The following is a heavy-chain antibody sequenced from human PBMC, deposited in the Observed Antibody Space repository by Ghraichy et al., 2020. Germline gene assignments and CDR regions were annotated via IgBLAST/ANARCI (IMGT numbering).Heavy chain of an antibody. J-gene: IGHJ4*02. V-gene: IGHV3-11*05. Sequence: GGSLRLSCAASGFTFSDYYMSWIRQAPGKGLEWVSYISSSSSYTNYADSVKGRFTISRDNAKNSLYLQMNSLRAEDTAVYYCARDRYSYGADFDYWGQGTLVTVSS. D-gene: IGHD5-18*01. CDR3: ARDRYSYGADFDY. CDR1: GFTFSDYY. CDR2: ISSSSSYT.